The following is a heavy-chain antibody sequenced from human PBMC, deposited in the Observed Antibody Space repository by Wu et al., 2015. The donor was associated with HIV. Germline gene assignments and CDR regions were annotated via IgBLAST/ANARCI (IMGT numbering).Heavy chain of an antibody. Sequence: QVQLVQSGAEVKKPGSSVKVSCKASGGTFSSYAISWVRQAPGQGLEWMGRIIPIFGTATYAQKFQGRVTITADESTSTAYMELSSLRSEDTAVYYCARGFMYYYDSSGRPKAFDIWGQGTMVTVSS. J-gene: IGHJ3*02. CDR1: GGTFSSYA. V-gene: IGHV1-69*13. CDR3: ARGFMYYYDSSGRPKAFDI. D-gene: IGHD3-22*01. CDR2: IIPIFGTA.